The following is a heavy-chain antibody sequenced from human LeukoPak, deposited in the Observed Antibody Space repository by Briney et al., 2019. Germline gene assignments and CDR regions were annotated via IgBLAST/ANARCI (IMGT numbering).Heavy chain of an antibody. CDR3: ATWRLGPDFSSSDNWFDP. J-gene: IGHJ5*02. V-gene: IGHV4-31*01. D-gene: IGHD2-21*02. Sequence: PPETLSLTCPVSARSTRSDAYSWCSLRQRPGTGPDWLGYIHHSGITHYNRSLMSQFLISLYASPSQFSLNLRSVPTADTAVYYCATWRLGPDFSSSDNWFDPWGQGTLVTVSS. CDR1: ARSTRSDAYS. CDR2: IHHSGIT.